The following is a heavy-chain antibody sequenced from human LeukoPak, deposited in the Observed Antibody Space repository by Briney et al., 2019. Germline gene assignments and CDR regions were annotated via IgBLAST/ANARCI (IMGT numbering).Heavy chain of an antibody. CDR3: ARGSMSSWYSMVDY. CDR1: GASISNYS. CDR2: IYYSGNT. J-gene: IGHJ4*02. Sequence: PTHTLSLTCTHTGASISNYSWTGIRQTPGKGPERLGHIYYSGNTNYNPSLNSRVTIPVDTPKNKFSLKLSSVTAADTAVYYCARGSMSSWYSMVDYWGQGTLVTVSS. D-gene: IGHD6-13*01. V-gene: IGHV4-59*07.